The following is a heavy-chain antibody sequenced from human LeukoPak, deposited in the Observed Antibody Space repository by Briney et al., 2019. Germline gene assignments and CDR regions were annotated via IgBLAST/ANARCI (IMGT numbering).Heavy chain of an antibody. Sequence: SGGSLRLSCAASGFTFSDYWMTWVRQAPGKGLEWVANIKYDGSEKYYVDSLRGRFTISRDNSKNTLYLQMNSLRAEDTAVYYCARESCSSTSCSLDYWGQGTLVTVSS. CDR2: IKYDGSEK. CDR3: ARESCSSTSCSLDY. CDR1: GFTFSDYW. J-gene: IGHJ4*02. V-gene: IGHV3-7*01. D-gene: IGHD2-2*01.